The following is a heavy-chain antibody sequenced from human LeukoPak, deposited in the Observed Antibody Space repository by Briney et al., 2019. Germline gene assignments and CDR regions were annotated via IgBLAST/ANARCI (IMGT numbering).Heavy chain of an antibody. J-gene: IGHJ4*01. CDR3: ARDNDKVVDH. D-gene: IGHD1-1*01. CDR1: GYTFTNYA. Sequence: GASVKVSCKASGYTFTNYAMHWVRQAPGQGLEWMGWITAYNGNRLYAQRFQGRITLTTDTSTSTSYMELRSLEYDDTAIYYCARDNDKVVDHWGQGTLVTVSS. V-gene: IGHV1-18*01. CDR2: ITAYNGNR.